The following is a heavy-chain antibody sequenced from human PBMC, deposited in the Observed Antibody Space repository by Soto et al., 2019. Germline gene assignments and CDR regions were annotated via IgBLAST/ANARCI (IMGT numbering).Heavy chain of an antibody. Sequence: GGSLRLSCAASGFTFSSYSMNWVRQAPGKGLEWVSYISSSSSTIYYADSVKGRFTISRDNAKNSLYLQMNSLRDEDTAVYYCARGSSSPTFYYYYYGMDVWGQGTTVTVSS. J-gene: IGHJ6*02. V-gene: IGHV3-48*02. CDR1: GFTFSSYS. CDR3: ARGSSSPTFYYYYYGMDV. CDR2: ISSSSSTI. D-gene: IGHD6-6*01.